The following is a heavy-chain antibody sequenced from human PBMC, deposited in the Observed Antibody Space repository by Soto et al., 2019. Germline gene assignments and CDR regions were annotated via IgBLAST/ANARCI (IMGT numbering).Heavy chain of an antibody. D-gene: IGHD2-21*01. V-gene: IGHV4-59*11. Sequence: QVQLQESGPGLVKPSETLSLTCTVSGGSISTHYWSWIRQPPGKGLEWIGYIDYNGNTNYNPSLKSRVTISVDTSKNQFSLNLSSVTAADTAVYYCARDVVAGTLDYWGQGILVTVSS. CDR2: IDYNGNT. J-gene: IGHJ4*02. CDR1: GGSISTHY. CDR3: ARDVVAGTLDY.